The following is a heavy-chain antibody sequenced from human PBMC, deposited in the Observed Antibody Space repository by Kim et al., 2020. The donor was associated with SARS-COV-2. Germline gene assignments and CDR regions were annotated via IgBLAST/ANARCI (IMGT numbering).Heavy chain of an antibody. V-gene: IGHV3-48*02. CDR2: ISSSGRTI. CDR1: GFTLSSYS. J-gene: IGHJ4*02. CDR3: ACDCYGDYDPDS. D-gene: IGHD4-17*01. Sequence: GGSLRLSCVASGFTLSSYSMNWVRQAPGKGLEWVSYISSSGRTIYYADSVKGRVTISIDNAKNSLYLQMNILRDEDTAVYYCACDCYGDYDPDSWGQGTL.